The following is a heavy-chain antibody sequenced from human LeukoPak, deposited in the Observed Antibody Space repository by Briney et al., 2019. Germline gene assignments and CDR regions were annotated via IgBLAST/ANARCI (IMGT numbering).Heavy chain of an antibody. CDR2: INHSGST. D-gene: IGHD4-17*01. J-gene: IGHJ4*02. CDR1: GGSFGGYY. CDR3: ARGTTVSVDY. Sequence: SETLSLTCAVYGGSFGGYYWSWIRQPPGKGLEWIGEINHSGSTNYNPSLKSRVTISVDTSKNQFSLKLSSVTAADTAVYYCARGTTVSVDYWGQGTLVTVSS. V-gene: IGHV4-34*01.